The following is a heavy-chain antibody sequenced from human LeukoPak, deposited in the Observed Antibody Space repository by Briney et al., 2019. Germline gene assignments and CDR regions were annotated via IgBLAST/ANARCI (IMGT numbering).Heavy chain of an antibody. Sequence: PSATLSLTCTVSGGSISSSSYYWGWIRQPPGKGLEWIGSIYYSGSTYYNPSLKSRVTISVDTSKNQFSLKLSSVTAADTAVYYCARASSLLWFGELLPYGMDVWGQGTTVTVSS. CDR3: ARASSLLWFGELLPYGMDV. CDR2: IYYSGST. D-gene: IGHD3-10*01. CDR1: GGSISSSSYY. V-gene: IGHV4-39*01. J-gene: IGHJ6*02.